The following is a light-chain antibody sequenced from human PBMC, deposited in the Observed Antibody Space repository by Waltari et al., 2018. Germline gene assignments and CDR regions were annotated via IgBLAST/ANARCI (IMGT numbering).Light chain of an antibody. CDR3: QQYENFPVT. J-gene: IGKJ5*01. CDR2: DTS. V-gene: IGKV1-33*01. CDR1: QDISNY. Sequence: IQATQSPSSLSASVGDRVTITCQASQDISNYLNWYQQKPWKAPKLLIYDTSHLQTGVPSRFSGTGGGTDFTFTISSLQPEDIATYYCQQYENFPVTFGQGTRLEIK.